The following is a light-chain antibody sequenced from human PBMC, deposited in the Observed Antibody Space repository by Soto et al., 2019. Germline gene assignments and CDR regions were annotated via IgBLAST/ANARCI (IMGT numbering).Light chain of an antibody. V-gene: IGKV3-20*01. CDR1: QNVANY. J-gene: IGKJ1*01. Sequence: IVLTQSPSTLSLSPGERATLSCRASQNVANYLDWYQQKPGQAPRLLIYGASSRATGIPDRFSGSGSGTDFTLSISRLEPEDFAVYYCQQYGSSQKTFGQGTKVDIK. CDR2: GAS. CDR3: QQYGSSQKT.